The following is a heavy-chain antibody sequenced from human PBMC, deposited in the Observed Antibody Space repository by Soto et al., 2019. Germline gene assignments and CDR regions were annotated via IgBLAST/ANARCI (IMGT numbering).Heavy chain of an antibody. D-gene: IGHD3-10*01. V-gene: IGHV1-69*06. CDR1: GGTFNCYG. Sequence: QVQLVQSGAVVKKPGSSVEVSCKASGGTFNCYGISWVRQAPGQGLEWMGGTVPVFDTSKYAPRFQGSVTITADKSTSTAYMELSSVRSEDTAIYFCARGVSNSGAYYTGPSAYDLWGQGTLVIVSS. CDR3: ARGVSNSGAYYTGPSAYDL. CDR2: TVPVFDTS. J-gene: IGHJ3*01.